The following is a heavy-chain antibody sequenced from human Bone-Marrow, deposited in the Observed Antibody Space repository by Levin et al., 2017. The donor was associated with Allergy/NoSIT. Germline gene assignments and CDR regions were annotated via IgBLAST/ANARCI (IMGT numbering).Heavy chain of an antibody. V-gene: IGHV3-33*01. Sequence: GGSLRLSCAASGFTFSSYGMHWVRQAPGKGLEWVALIWNDGSNIYYGDSVKGRFTISRDNSKNTLYLEMNSLSGEDTAVYYCAREAREIAAGGYYYYGMDVWGQGTTVTVSS. CDR1: GFTFSSYG. CDR3: AREAREIAAGGYYYYGMDV. D-gene: IGHD6-13*01. J-gene: IGHJ6*02. CDR2: IWNDGSNI.